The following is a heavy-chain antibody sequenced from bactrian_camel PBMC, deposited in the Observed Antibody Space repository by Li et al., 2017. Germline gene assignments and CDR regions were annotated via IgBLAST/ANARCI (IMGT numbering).Heavy chain of an antibody. J-gene: IGHJ4*01. V-gene: IGHV3S57*01. Sequence: QVQLVESGGGSVQAGGSLRLSCKASGLMFSDTWCMGWFRQAPGNECELVSRKHSDGSTVYAESVKGRFTMSQDNDKNTLYLQMNNLKPEDTAMYFCAADSRCNGGYLRRIAWEYDNWGQGTQVTVS. CDR2: KHSDGST. CDR1: GLMFSDTWC. CDR3: AADSRCNGGYLRRIAWEYDN. D-gene: IGHD2*01.